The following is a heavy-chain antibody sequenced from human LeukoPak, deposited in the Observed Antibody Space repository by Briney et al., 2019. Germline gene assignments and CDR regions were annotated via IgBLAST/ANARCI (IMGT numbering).Heavy chain of an antibody. Sequence: PGGSLRLSCAASGFTFSSSSMNWVRQAPGKGLEWVSYISGSSSTIHYAESVKGRFTISRDNAKNSLYLQMNSLRDEDTAVYYCAREMAHYFDSSGYSFWGQGTLVTVSS. CDR2: ISGSSSTI. CDR1: GFTFSSSS. J-gene: IGHJ4*02. V-gene: IGHV3-48*02. CDR3: AREMAHYFDSSGYSF. D-gene: IGHD3-22*01.